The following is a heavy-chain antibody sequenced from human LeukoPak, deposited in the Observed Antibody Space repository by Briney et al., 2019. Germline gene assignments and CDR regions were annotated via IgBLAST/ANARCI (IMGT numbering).Heavy chain of an antibody. V-gene: IGHV3-21*01. CDR1: GFTISSYS. CDR2: ISSSSSYI. J-gene: IGHJ4*02. Sequence: GGSLRLSCAASGFTISSYSMNWVRQAPGKGLEWVSSISSSSSYIYYADSVKGRFTISRDNAKNSLYLQMNSLRAEDTAVYYCARVDTATFDYWGQGTLVTVSS. CDR3: ARVDTATFDY. D-gene: IGHD5-18*01.